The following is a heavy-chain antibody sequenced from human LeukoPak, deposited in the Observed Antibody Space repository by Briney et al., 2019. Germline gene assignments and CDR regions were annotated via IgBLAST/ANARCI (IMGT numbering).Heavy chain of an antibody. V-gene: IGHV4-61*01. J-gene: IGHJ2*01. Sequence: SETLSLTCTVSGGSIRSSYYYWGWIRQPPGKGLEWIGYIYYSGSTNYNPSLKSRVTISVDTSKNQFSLKLSSVTAADTAVYYCARDRDYYDSSGYQNWYFDLWGRGTLVTVSS. CDR2: IYYSGST. CDR3: ARDRDYYDSSGYQNWYFDL. D-gene: IGHD3-22*01. CDR1: GGSIRSSYYY.